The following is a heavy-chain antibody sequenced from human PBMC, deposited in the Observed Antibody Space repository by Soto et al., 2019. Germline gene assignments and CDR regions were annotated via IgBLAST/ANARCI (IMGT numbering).Heavy chain of an antibody. CDR3: ARATSRGRMDV. J-gene: IGHJ6*02. CDR1: GFSFSTYS. CDR2: IRRSGDYT. Sequence: EVQLVESGGGLVMPGGSLRLSCIASGFSFSTYSMNWVRQAPGKGLEWVSSIRRSGDYTYYADSLKGRFTISRDNAKNSLSLQMIRLRAEDTAVYYCARATSRGRMDVWGQGTTVTVSS. D-gene: IGHD1-1*01. V-gene: IGHV3-21*01.